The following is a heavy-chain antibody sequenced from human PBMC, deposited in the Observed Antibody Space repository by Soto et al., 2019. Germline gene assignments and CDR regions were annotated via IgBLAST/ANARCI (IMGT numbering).Heavy chain of an antibody. J-gene: IGHJ4*02. D-gene: IGHD5-18*01. CDR2: VYYSGST. V-gene: IGHV4-39*07. CDR3: ARVDTAMVLDY. CDR1: GGSISRISSY. Sequence: SETLSLTCTVSGGSISRISSYWGWIRQPPGKGLEWIGNVYYSGSTYSNPSLKSRVTISVDTSKNQFSLKLSSVTAADTAVYYFARVDTAMVLDYWGQGTLVTVSS.